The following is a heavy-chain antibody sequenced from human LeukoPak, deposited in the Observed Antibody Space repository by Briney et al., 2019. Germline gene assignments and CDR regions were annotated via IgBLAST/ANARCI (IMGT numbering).Heavy chain of an antibody. D-gene: IGHD2-2*01. Sequence: GASVTLSFTSSGYTFTIYDINWVRHATGQGLGWVGWMNPNSGNTGYAQKFQGRVTMTRDTSISTAYMELSRLRSDDAAVYYCARGGYCSSISCYGTGWAFDIWGQGTMVTVSS. J-gene: IGHJ3*02. CDR2: MNPNSGNT. CDR1: GYTFTIYD. V-gene: IGHV1-8*01. CDR3: ARGGYCSSISCYGTGWAFDI.